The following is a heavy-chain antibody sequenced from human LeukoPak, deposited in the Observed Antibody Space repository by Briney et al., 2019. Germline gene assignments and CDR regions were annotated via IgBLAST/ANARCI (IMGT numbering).Heavy chain of an antibody. V-gene: IGHV3-30-3*01. CDR2: ISYDGSNK. Sequence: GGSLRLSCAASGFTFSSYAMHWVRQAPGKGLEWVAVISYDGSNKYYADSVKGRFTISRDNSKNTLYLQMNSLRAEDTAVYYCARDRGGSYDYRGQGTLVTVSS. CDR3: ARDRGGSYDY. D-gene: IGHD1-26*01. J-gene: IGHJ4*02. CDR1: GFTFSSYA.